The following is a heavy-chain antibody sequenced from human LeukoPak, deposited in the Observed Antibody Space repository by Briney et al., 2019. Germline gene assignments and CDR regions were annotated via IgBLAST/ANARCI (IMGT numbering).Heavy chain of an antibody. D-gene: IGHD3-9*01. CDR3: ATTPYYDILTGYYYIDY. CDR1: GGSISSSSYY. Sequence: KASETLSLTCTVSGGSISSSSYYWGWIRQPPGKGLEWIGSIYYSGSTYYNPSLKSRVTISVDTSKNQFSLKLSSVTAADTAVYYCATTPYYDILTGYYYIDYWGQGTLVTVSS. CDR2: IYYSGST. V-gene: IGHV4-39*01. J-gene: IGHJ4*02.